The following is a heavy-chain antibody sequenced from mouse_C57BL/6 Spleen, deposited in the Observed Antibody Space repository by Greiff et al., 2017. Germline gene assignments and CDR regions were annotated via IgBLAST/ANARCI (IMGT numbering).Heavy chain of an antibody. V-gene: IGHV1-4*01. J-gene: IGHJ1*03. CDR1: GYTFTSYT. CDR3: ARRTVVEDWYFDV. CDR2: INPSSGYT. Sequence: VHLVESGAELARPGASVKMSCKASGYTFTSYTMHWVKQRPGQGLEWIGYINPSSGYTKYNQKFKDKATLTADKSSSTAYMQLSSLTSEDSAVYYCARRTVVEDWYFDVWGTGTTVTVSS. D-gene: IGHD1-1*01.